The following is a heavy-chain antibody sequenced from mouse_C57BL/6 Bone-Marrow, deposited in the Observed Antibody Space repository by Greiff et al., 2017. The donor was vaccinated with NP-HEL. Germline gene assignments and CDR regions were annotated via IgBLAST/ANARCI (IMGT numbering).Heavy chain of an antibody. D-gene: IGHD2-5*01. J-gene: IGHJ3*01. CDR2: INPSTGGT. V-gene: IGHV1-42*01. Sequence: EVQLQQSGPELVKPGASVKISCKASGYSFTGYYMNWVKQSPEKSLEWIGEINPSTGGTTYNQKFKAKATLTVDKSSSTAYMQLKSLTSEDSAVYYCARRIVTGAYWGQGTLVTVSA. CDR3: ARRIVTGAY. CDR1: GYSFTGYY.